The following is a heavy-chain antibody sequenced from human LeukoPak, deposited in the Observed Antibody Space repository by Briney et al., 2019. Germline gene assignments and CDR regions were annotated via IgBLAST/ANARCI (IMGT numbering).Heavy chain of an antibody. J-gene: IGHJ4*02. V-gene: IGHV4-39*07. D-gene: IGHD3-22*01. CDR1: GGSISSSSYY. Sequence: PSEPLSLTCTVSGGSISSSSYYRGWIRPPPGKGLERIGSIYYSGSTYYNPSLKSRVTISVDTSKNQFSLKLSSVTAADTAVYYCARGGYYDSSGSPDYWGQGTLVTVSS. CDR2: IYYSGST. CDR3: ARGGYYDSSGSPDY.